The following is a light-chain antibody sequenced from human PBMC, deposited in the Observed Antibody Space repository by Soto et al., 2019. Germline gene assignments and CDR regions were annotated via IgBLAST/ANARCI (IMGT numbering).Light chain of an antibody. CDR1: QSVLYSSNNKNY. Sequence: DIVMTQSPDSLAVSLGERATINCKSSQSVLYSSNNKNYLAWYQQKPRQPPKLLIYWASTRESGVPDRFSGSGSGTDSTLNISSLQAEDVAVYYCQKYLNTPYTFGQGTKLEIK. CDR2: WAS. CDR3: QKYLNTPYT. J-gene: IGKJ2*01. V-gene: IGKV4-1*01.